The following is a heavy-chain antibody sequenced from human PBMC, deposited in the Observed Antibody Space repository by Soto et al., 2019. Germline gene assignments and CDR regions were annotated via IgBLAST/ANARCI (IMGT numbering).Heavy chain of an antibody. V-gene: IGHV1-69*01. J-gene: IGHJ2*01. D-gene: IGHD2-15*01. CDR2: IIPIFGTA. CDR1: GGTFSSYA. CDR3: ASGRGLMGYCSGGSCRYWYFDL. Sequence: QVQLVQSGAEVKKPGSSVKVSCKASGGTFSSYAISWVRQAPGQGLEWMGGIIPIFGTANYAQKFQGRVTITEDESTSTAYMELSSLRSEDTAVYYCASGRGLMGYCSGGSCRYWYFDLWGRGTLVTVSS.